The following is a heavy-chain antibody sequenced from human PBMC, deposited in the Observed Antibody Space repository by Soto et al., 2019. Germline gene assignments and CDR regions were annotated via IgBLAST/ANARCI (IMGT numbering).Heavy chain of an antibody. Sequence: PSETLSLTCTVSGGSISGYYWSWIRRPAGKGLEWIGRIYRSGSTNYNPSLKSRVTMSVDTSKNQFSLKLSSVTAADTAVYFCARDEGYYDSSGYTKNGGEAFDMWGQGTMVTVSS. CDR2: IYRSGST. CDR3: ARDEGYYDSSGYTKNGGEAFDM. D-gene: IGHD3-22*01. CDR1: GGSISGYY. J-gene: IGHJ3*02. V-gene: IGHV4-4*07.